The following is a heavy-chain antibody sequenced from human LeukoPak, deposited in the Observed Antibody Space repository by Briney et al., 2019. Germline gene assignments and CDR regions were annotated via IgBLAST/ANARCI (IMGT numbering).Heavy chain of an antibody. D-gene: IGHD1-1*01. CDR1: GFTFSSYS. V-gene: IGHV3-48*04. CDR3: AKGGTAPTGWFDP. Sequence: GGSLRLSCAASGFTFSSYSMNWVRQAPGKGLEWVSYISSSSSTKYYADSVKGRFTISRDNAKNSLYLQMNSLRAEDTAVYYCAKGGTAPTGWFDPWGQGTLVTVSS. J-gene: IGHJ5*02. CDR2: ISSSSSTK.